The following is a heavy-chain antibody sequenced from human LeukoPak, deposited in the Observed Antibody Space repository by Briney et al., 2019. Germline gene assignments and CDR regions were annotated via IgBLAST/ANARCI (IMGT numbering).Heavy chain of an antibody. J-gene: IGHJ3*02. D-gene: IGHD2-15*01. CDR2: ISGSGGST. Sequence: GGSLRLSCAASGFTFSSYAMSWVRQAPEKGLEWVSAISGSGGSTYYADSVKGRFTISRDNSKNTLYLQMNSLRAADTAVYYCAKERDLYCSGGSGYLAVFDIWGQGTMVTVSS. CDR1: GFTFSSYA. V-gene: IGHV3-23*01. CDR3: AKERDLYCSGGSGYLAVFDI.